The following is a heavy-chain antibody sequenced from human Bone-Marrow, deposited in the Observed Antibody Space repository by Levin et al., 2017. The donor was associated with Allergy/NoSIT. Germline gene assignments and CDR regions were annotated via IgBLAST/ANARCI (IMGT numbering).Heavy chain of an antibody. Sequence: SCAASGFTFTNYAMTWVRQAPGQGLEWVSGIDRSGGRAFYADSVKGRFTISRDNSKNTLDLQMDSLRAEDSAVYYCAKDVSSGTSFLTNVDYWGQGTLVTVSS. J-gene: IGHJ4*02. CDR1: GFTFTNYA. CDR3: AKDVSSGTSFLTNVDY. D-gene: IGHD1-1*01. CDR2: IDRSGGRA. V-gene: IGHV3-23*01.